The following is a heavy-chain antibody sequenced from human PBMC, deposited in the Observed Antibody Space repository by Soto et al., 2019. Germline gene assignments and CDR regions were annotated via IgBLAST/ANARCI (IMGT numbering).Heavy chain of an antibody. J-gene: IGHJ4*02. D-gene: IGHD6-13*01. V-gene: IGHV3-15*07. CDR1: GFSFGDTW. CDR2: IRSKTDGGTT. CDR3: TTDGRSWYVFDQ. Sequence: EVQLVESGGGLVKPGGSLRLSCAASGFSFGDTWLNWVRQAPGRGLEWVGRIRSKTDGGTTDYAAPVKGRFTISRDESKNTLYLQMNNLKTEDTAVYYCTTDGRSWYVFDQWGQGTLVTVSS.